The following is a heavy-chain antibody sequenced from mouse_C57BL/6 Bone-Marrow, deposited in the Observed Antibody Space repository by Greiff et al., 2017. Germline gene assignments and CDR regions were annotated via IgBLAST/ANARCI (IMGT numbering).Heavy chain of an antibody. J-gene: IGHJ4*01. V-gene: IGHV2-5*01. CDR2: IWSGGST. D-gene: IGHD1-1*01. Sequence: QVQLQQSGPGLVRPSHRLSISCTASGFSLTSYGVHWVRQSPGQGLEWLGVIWSGGSTDYYAAFMSSLSITKDNSKSQVVFKMISLQADDTAVYYCATITTVVATSSMDYWGQGTSVTVSS. CDR1: GFSLTSYG. CDR3: ATITTVVATSSMDY.